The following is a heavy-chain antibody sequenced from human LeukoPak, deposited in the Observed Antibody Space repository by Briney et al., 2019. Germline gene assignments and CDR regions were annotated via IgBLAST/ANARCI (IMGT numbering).Heavy chain of an antibody. V-gene: IGHV5-10-1*01. CDR1: GYSFTSYW. J-gene: IGHJ2*01. CDR3: ARESAPGSGSPLGYWYFDL. Sequence: GESLRISCKGSGYSFTSYWISWVRQIPGKGLEWMGTIEPSDSYTNYSPSFQGHVTISADKSISTAYLQWSSLKASDTAMYYCARESAPGSGSPLGYWYFDLWGRGTLVTVSS. D-gene: IGHD3-10*01. CDR2: IEPSDSYT.